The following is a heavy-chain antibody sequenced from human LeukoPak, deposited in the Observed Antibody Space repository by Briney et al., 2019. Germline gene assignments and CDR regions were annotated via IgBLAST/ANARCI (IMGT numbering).Heavy chain of an antibody. CDR1: GFTFHDYG. D-gene: IGHD3-10*01. Sequence: GGSPRLSCAASGFTFHDYGMSWVRQAPGKGLEWVSGIHWNGGRTGYADSVKGRFSISRDNAKNSLYLQMNSLRAEDTALYYCARANYYASGSYSQYFQHWGQGTLGTVSS. CDR2: IHWNGGRT. J-gene: IGHJ1*01. CDR3: ARANYYASGSYSQYFQH. V-gene: IGHV3-20*04.